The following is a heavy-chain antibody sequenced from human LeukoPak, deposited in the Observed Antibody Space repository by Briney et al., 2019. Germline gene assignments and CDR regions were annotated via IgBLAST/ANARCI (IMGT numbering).Heavy chain of an antibody. CDR1: GYTLTELS. Sequence: GASVKVSCKVSGYTLTELSMHWVRQAPGKGLEWMGGFDPEDGETMYAQKFQGRVTMTEDTSTDTAYMELSSLRSEDTAVYYCATDQNAYYDSSGYHAFDIWGQGTMVTVSS. CDR3: ATDQNAYYDSSGYHAFDI. J-gene: IGHJ3*02. D-gene: IGHD3-22*01. CDR2: FDPEDGET. V-gene: IGHV1-24*01.